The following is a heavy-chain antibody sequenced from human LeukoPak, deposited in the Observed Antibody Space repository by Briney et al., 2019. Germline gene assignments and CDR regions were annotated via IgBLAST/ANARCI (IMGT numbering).Heavy chain of an antibody. CDR1: GGTFSSYA. D-gene: IGHD3-3*01. CDR2: IIPIFGTA. Sequence: ASVKVSCKASGGTFSSYAISWVGQAPGQGLEWMGGIIPIFGTANYAQKFQGRVTITADKSTSTAYMELSSLRSEDTAVYYCAGYTTIFGVVIPHNYYMDVWGKGTTVTVSS. CDR3: AGYTTIFGVVIPHNYYMDV. V-gene: IGHV1-69*06. J-gene: IGHJ6*03.